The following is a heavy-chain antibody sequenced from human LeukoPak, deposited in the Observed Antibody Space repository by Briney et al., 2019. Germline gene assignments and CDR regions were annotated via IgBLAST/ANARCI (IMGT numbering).Heavy chain of an antibody. D-gene: IGHD1-26*01. Sequence: GGSLRLSCAASGFTFSNSWMHWVRQTPGKGLVWVSCLRSDGTTTYAESVKGRFTISRDSAKNTLYLQMNSLRADDTAVYYCARDGSYKFDYWGQGPLVTVSP. CDR2: LRSDGTT. CDR1: GFTFSNSW. CDR3: ARDGSYKFDY. V-gene: IGHV3-74*01. J-gene: IGHJ4*02.